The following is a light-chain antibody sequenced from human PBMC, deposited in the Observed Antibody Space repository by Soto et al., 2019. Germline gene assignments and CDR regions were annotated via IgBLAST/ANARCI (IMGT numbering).Light chain of an antibody. J-gene: IGLJ1*01. V-gene: IGLV2-11*01. CDR2: DVS. Sequence: QSALTQPRSVSGSPGRSVTISCTGTSSDIGGYTYVSWYQQHPGKAPKVIIYDVSERPSGVPDRFSGSKSGNTASLTISGFQPEDEADYYCCSFAGPQSFEVFGEGTKVTVL. CDR3: CSFAGPQSFEV. CDR1: SSDIGGYTY.